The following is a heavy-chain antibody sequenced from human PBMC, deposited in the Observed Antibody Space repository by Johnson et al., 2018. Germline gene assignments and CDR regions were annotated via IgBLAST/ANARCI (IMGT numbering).Heavy chain of an antibody. CDR2: ISYDGSNK. CDR1: GFTFSSYA. Sequence: VQLVESGGGVVQPGRSLRLSCAASGFTFSSYAMHWVRQAPGKGLEWVAVISYDGSNKYYADSVKGRFTISRDNSKNTLYLQMNSLRAEDTAVYYWARDRGKGDYRYYMDVWGKGTTVTVSS. V-gene: IGHV3-30-3*01. D-gene: IGHD3-10*01. J-gene: IGHJ6*03. CDR3: ARDRGKGDYRYYMDV.